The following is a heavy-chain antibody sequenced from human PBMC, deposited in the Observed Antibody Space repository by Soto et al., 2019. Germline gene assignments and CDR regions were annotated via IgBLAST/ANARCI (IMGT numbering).Heavy chain of an antibody. CDR1: GGSINSGGYY. J-gene: IGHJ5*02. D-gene: IGHD3-10*01. CDR2: IYYTGST. V-gene: IGHV4-31*03. Sequence: SETLSLTCTVSGGSINSGGYYWSWIRQHPGKGLEWIGFIYYTGSTYYNPSLKSRVAISLDTSKNQFSLQVSSVTAADTAVYYCAKGGAWESLLSAWGQGTLVTVSS. CDR3: AKGGAWESLLSA.